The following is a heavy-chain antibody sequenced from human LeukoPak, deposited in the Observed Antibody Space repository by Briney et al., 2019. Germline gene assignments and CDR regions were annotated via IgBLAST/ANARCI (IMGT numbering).Heavy chain of an antibody. J-gene: IGHJ4*02. CDR1: GGSISSSSYY. V-gene: IGHV4-39*07. D-gene: IGHD3-22*01. CDR2: IYYSGST. CDR3: ARATLDYYDSSGLFDY. Sequence: SETLSLTCTASGGSISSSSYYWGWIRQPPGKGLEWIGSIYYSGSTYYNPSLKSRVTISVDTSKNQFSLKLSSVTAADTAVYYCARATLDYYDSSGLFDYWGQGTLVTVSS.